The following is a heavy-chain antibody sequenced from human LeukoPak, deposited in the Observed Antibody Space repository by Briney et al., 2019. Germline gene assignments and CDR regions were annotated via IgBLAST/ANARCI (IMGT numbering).Heavy chain of an antibody. V-gene: IGHV4-59*01. Sequence: PSETLSLTCTVSGGSISSYYWSWIRQPPGKGLEWIGYIYYSGSTNYNPSLKSRVTISVDTSKNQFSLKLSSVTAADTAVYYCARSPGFWSGLPDYWGQGTLVTVSS. CDR1: GGSISSYY. CDR2: IYYSGST. D-gene: IGHD3-3*01. J-gene: IGHJ4*02. CDR3: ARSPGFWSGLPDY.